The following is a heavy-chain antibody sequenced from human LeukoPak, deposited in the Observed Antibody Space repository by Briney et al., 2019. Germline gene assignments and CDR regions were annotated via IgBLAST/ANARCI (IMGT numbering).Heavy chain of an antibody. CDR1: GGSISSGNYY. V-gene: IGHV4-61*02. J-gene: IGHJ6*03. D-gene: IGHD5-12*01. CDR2: IYTTGST. CDR3: ARGLIVATIPRGYYYYIDV. Sequence: SEALSLTCTVSGGSISSGNYYWSWLRQPAGKGLEWIGRIYTTGSTNYNPSLKSRVTISVDTSKNQFSLKLSSVTAADTAVYYCARGLIVATIPRGYYYYIDVWGKGTTVTISS.